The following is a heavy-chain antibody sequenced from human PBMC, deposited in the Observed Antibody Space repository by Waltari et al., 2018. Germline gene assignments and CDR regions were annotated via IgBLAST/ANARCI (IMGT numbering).Heavy chain of an antibody. J-gene: IGHJ6*02. V-gene: IGHV3-74*01. CDR2: INSDGSDT. CDR3: ARVARKTYSSPVPGRDYYYGMDV. CDR1: GFTFRRYW. D-gene: IGHD3-22*01. Sequence: EEQLVESGGGLIQPGESLRVSCAVSGFTFRRYWMSWVRQATEKGLLWVARINSDGSDTSYADSVKGRFTISRDNARNTVYLQMKSLRAEDTAVYYCARVARKTYSSPVPGRDYYYGMDVWGLGTTVTVSS.